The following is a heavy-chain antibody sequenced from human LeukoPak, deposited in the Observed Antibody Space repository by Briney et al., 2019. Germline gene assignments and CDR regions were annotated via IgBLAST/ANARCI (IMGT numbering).Heavy chain of an antibody. J-gene: IGHJ6*02. CDR2: ISGSGGST. D-gene: IGHD3-3*01. CDR1: GFTFSSYA. CDR3: ATEAPPSYYDFWSGSLGMDV. V-gene: IGHV3-23*01. Sequence: PGGSLRLSCAASGFTFSSYAMSWVRQAPGKGLEWVSAISGSGGSTYYADSVKGRFTISRDNSKNTLYLQMNSLGAEDTAVYYCATEAPPSYYDFWSGSLGMDVWGQGTTVTVSS.